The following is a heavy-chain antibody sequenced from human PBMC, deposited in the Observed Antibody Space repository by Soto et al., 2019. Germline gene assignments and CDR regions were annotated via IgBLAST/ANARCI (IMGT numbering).Heavy chain of an antibody. D-gene: IGHD3-10*01. CDR2: IIPLFGTA. J-gene: IGHJ5*02. V-gene: IGHV1-69*13. CDR1: GGTFSSHA. Sequence: SVKVSCKASGGTFSSHAISWVRQAPGQGLEWMGGIIPLFGTANYAQKLQGRVTITADESTSTAYMELSSLRSEDTAVYYCARDSTPDYYGSGSYYKTWGQGTLLTVSS. CDR3: ARDSTPDYYGSGSYYKT.